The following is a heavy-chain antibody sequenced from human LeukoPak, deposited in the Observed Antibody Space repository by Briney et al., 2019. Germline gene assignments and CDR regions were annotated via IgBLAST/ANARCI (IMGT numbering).Heavy chain of an antibody. D-gene: IGHD1-7*01. Sequence: GGSLRLSCAASGYTFSDYWMAWVHQAPGKGLEWVAHIKQDGSEKYYVDSVKGRFTISRENAKNLVYLQMNSLRAEDTAVYYCAGGWNYAFRFDYWGQGTLVTVSS. J-gene: IGHJ4*02. CDR1: GYTFSDYW. CDR3: AGGWNYAFRFDY. CDR2: IKQDGSEK. V-gene: IGHV3-7*01.